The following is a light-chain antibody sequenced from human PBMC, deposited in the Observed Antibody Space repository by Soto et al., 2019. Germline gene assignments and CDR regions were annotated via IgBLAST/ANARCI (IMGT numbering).Light chain of an antibody. CDR2: GAS. V-gene: IGKV3-20*01. Sequence: EIVLTQSPATLSLSPGERATLSCRASQSVSSYLAWYQQKPGQAPRLLIYGASSRATGIPDRFSGSGSGTDFTLTISRLEPEDFAVYYCQQSSSSPITFGQGTRLEIK. J-gene: IGKJ5*01. CDR1: QSVSSY. CDR3: QQSSSSPIT.